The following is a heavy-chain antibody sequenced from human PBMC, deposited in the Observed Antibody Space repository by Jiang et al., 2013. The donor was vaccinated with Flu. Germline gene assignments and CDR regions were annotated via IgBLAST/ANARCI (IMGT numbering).Heavy chain of an antibody. D-gene: IGHD6-19*01. Sequence: TSYAQKFQGRVTMTRDTSTSTVYMELSSLRSEDTAVYYCATSSSGWLANYIDYWGQGTLVTVSS. J-gene: IGHJ4*02. V-gene: IGHV1-46*01. CDR2: T. CDR3: ATSSSGWLANYIDY.